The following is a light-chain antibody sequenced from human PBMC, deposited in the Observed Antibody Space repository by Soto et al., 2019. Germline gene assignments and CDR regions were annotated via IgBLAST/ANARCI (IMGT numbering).Light chain of an antibody. CDR1: QRISSW. CDR2: KAS. Sequence: DIEMTQSPATLSASVGDRVTLTCRASQRISSWLGWYQQKPGKAPKPLIYKASSLESGVPSRFSGSGSGTAFTFTISSLQPDDFAAYYCQQYNSYPLTFGRGTKVEIK. J-gene: IGKJ4*01. V-gene: IGKV1-5*03. CDR3: QQYNSYPLT.